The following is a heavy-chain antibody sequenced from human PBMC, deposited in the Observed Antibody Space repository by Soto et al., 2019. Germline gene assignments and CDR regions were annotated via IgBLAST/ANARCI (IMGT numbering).Heavy chain of an antibody. CDR1: GFTFSSYA. CDR2: ISGSGGST. CDR3: AKDPRLYYDFWSGYYRPNWFDP. D-gene: IGHD3-3*01. V-gene: IGHV3-23*01. J-gene: IGHJ5*02. Sequence: GGSLRLSCAASGFTFSSYAMSWVRQAPGKGLEWVSAISGSGGSTYYADSVKGRFTISRDNSKNTLYLQMNSLRAEDTAVYYCAKDPRLYYDFWSGYYRPNWFDPWGQGTLVTVSS.